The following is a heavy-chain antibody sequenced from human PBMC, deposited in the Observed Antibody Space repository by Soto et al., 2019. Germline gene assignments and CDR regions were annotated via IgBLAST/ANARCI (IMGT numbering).Heavy chain of an antibody. J-gene: IGHJ3*02. V-gene: IGHV3-23*01. CDR1: GFTFSSYV. CDR2: ISGGGIST. Sequence: EVQLLESGGGLVQPGGSLRLSCAASGFTFSSYVLSWVRQAPGKGLEWVSAISGGGISTYYADSVKGHFTIPRDNSNNTLYLQMNSLRAEDTAVYYCAKHYGSGFDIWGQGTMVTVSS. CDR3: AKHYGSGFDI. D-gene: IGHD3-10*01.